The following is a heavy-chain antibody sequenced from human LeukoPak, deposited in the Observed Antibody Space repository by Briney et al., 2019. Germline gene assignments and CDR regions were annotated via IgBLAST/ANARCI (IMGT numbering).Heavy chain of an antibody. CDR1: GFTFSSYS. J-gene: IGHJ4*02. CDR2: ISSSSSCI. V-gene: IGHV3-21*01. Sequence: KPGGSLRLSCAASGFTFSSYSMNWVRQAPGKGLEWVSSISSSSSCIYYADSVKGRFTISRDNAKNSLYLQMNSLRAEDTAVYYCARHCGDIVATNEESCFDYWGQGTLVTVSS. CDR3: ARHCGDIVATNEESCFDY. D-gene: IGHD5-12*01.